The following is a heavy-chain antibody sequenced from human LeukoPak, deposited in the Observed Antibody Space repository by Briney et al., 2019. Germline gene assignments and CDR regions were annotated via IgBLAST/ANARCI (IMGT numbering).Heavy chain of an antibody. CDR1: GFAFSSYS. CDR3: ARVYGDYDALDY. Sequence: GGSLRLSCAASGFAFSSYSMNWVRQAPGKGLEWVSSISSSSSYIYYADSVKGRFTISRDNAKNSLYLQMNSLRAEDTAVYYCARVYGDYDALDYWGQGTLVTVSS. D-gene: IGHD4-17*01. CDR2: ISSSSSYI. V-gene: IGHV3-21*01. J-gene: IGHJ4*02.